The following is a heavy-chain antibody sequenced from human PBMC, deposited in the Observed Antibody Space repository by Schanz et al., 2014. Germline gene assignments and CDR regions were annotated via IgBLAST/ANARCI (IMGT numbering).Heavy chain of an antibody. V-gene: IGHV3-30*04. CDR3: ARDPNASAWLPYFDT. D-gene: IGHD6-19*01. CDR2: MWNDGIKT. Sequence: VRLVESGGGVVQPGRSLTLSCAVSTSLFSRSVIHWVRQAPGKGLEWVAVMWNDGIKTHYADSGKGRFTISRDNSKNTVYLQINSLRTDDTAMYYCARDPNASAWLPYFDTWGQGTLVTVSS. CDR1: TSLFSRSV. J-gene: IGHJ4*02.